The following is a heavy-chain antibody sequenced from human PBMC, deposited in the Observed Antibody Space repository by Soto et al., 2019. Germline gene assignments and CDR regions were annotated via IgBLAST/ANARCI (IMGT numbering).Heavy chain of an antibody. V-gene: IGHV4-59*08. CDR3: ARRQDYGAFDY. CDR1: GGSISSYY. D-gene: IGHD4-17*01. Sequence: ETLSLTCTVSGGSISSYYWSWIRQSPGKGLEWIGYISYSGSTTYNPSLKSRVTISADTSKNQFSLKLRSVTAADTAVYYCARRQDYGAFDYWGQGTLVTVSS. J-gene: IGHJ4*02. CDR2: ISYSGST.